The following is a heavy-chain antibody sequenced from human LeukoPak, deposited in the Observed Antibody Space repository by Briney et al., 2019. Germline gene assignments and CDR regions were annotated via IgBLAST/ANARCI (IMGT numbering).Heavy chain of an antibody. CDR2: IYPGDSDA. V-gene: IGHV5-51*01. Sequence: GESLKISCKGSGYSFTNYWIGWVRQMPGKGLKWMGIIYPGDSDARYSPSFQGQVTISADKSISTAYLQWSSLKASDTAMYYCARQPVSYYYGSGSYSGYFDYWGQGTLVTVSS. CDR3: ARQPVSYYYGSGSYSGYFDY. J-gene: IGHJ4*02. CDR1: GYSFTNYW. D-gene: IGHD3-10*01.